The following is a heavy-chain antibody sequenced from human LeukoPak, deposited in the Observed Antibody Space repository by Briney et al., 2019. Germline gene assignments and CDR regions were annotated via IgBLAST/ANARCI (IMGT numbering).Heavy chain of an antibody. V-gene: IGHV3-64*01. D-gene: IGHD1-26*01. Sequence: GGSLRLSCVTSGFTFSSYAMHWVRQAPGKGLEYVSAISNNGGSTYYANSVKGRFTISRDDSKNTLSLQMGSLRAEDKAVYYCARGDSGSHLDYWGQGPLVTVSS. CDR2: ISNNGGST. J-gene: IGHJ4*02. CDR3: ARGDSGSHLDY. CDR1: GFTFSSYA.